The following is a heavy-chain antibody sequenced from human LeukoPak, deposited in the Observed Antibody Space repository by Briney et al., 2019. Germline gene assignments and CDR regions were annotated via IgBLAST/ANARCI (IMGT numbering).Heavy chain of an antibody. CDR3: ASAYQPLGGLSLPDY. Sequence: ASVKVSCKASGYSFTTYAMNWLRQAPGQGLEWMGWINPNTGNPTYAPGFTGRFVFSLDTSVSTAYLQISGLKADDTAVYYCASAYQPLGGLSLPDYWGQGTLVSVSS. V-gene: IGHV7-4-1*02. J-gene: IGHJ4*02. D-gene: IGHD3-16*02. CDR1: GYSFTTYA. CDR2: INPNTGNP.